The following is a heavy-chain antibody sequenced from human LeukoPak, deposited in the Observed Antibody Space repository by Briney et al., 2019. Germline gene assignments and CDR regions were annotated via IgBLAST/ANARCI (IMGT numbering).Heavy chain of an antibody. V-gene: IGHV4-59*01. CDR1: GGSISSYY. D-gene: IGHD3-9*01. CDR2: IYYSGST. Sequence: SETLSLTCTVSGGSISSYYWSWIRQPPGKGLEWIGYIYYSGSTNYNPSLKSRVTISVDTSKNQFSLKLSSVTAADTAVYYCASSDILNGYNYFDYWGQGTLVTVSS. CDR3: ASSDILNGYNYFDY. J-gene: IGHJ4*02.